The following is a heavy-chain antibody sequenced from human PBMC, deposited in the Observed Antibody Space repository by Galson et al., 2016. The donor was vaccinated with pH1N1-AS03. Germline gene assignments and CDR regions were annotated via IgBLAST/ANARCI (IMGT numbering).Heavy chain of an antibody. CDR3: GRHLRNSYSMDV. D-gene: IGHD2-21*01. Sequence: SETLSLTCTVSGGSINSYYWTWIRQPPGKGLEWIGQIYYTGDIIYTPSLRSRATISVDTSKNQLSLSLSSVTAADTAVYYCGRHLRNSYSMDVWGQGTTVTVSS. J-gene: IGHJ6*02. CDR1: GGSINSYY. CDR2: IYYTGDI. V-gene: IGHV4-59*08.